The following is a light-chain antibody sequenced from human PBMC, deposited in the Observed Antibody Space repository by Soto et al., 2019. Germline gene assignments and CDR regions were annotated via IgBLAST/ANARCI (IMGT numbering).Light chain of an antibody. V-gene: IGKV3-11*01. CDR3: QHRSTWPLT. CDR2: DAS. CDR1: QTIATY. J-gene: IGKJ3*01. Sequence: EIVLTQSPATLSLSPGERATLSCRASQTIATYLGWYQQKPGQAPRLLIYDASNRATGIPARFRGSGSGTDFTLTISSLEPEDFAVYYCQHRSTWPLTFGPGTKVDIK.